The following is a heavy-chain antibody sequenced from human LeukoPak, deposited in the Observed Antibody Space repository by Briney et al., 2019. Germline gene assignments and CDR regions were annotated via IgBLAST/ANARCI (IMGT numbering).Heavy chain of an antibody. CDR3: ARRFFSGYDDAFDI. Sequence: SETLSLTCTVSGGSISSYYWSWIRQPPGRRLEWIGYIYTSGSTNYNPSLKSRVTISVDTSKNQFSLKLSSVTAADTAVYYCARRFFSGYDDAFDIWGQGTMVTVSS. CDR2: IYTSGST. V-gene: IGHV4-4*09. J-gene: IGHJ3*02. D-gene: IGHD3-22*01. CDR1: GGSISSYY.